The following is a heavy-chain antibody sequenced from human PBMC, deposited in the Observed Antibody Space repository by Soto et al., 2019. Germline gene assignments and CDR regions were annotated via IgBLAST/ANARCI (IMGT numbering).Heavy chain of an antibody. V-gene: IGHV3-23*01. J-gene: IGHJ4*02. CDR2: ISDSGATT. Sequence: GGSLRLSCAASGFPFGENAMSWVRQAPGRGLEWVSGISDSGATTYYADSVRGRFTISRDNSKNTLYLQMKSLRAEDSASYYCAKEDTSSGSLDYWGQGALVTVSS. CDR3: AKEDTSSGSLDY. CDR1: GFPFGENA. D-gene: IGHD6-19*01.